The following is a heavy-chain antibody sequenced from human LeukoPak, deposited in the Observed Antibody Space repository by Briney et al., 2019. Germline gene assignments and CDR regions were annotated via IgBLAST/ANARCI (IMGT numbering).Heavy chain of an antibody. Sequence: GGSLRLSCAASGFTFSSYGVHWVRQAPGTGLEWVAFIRYDGSNKYYADSVKGRFTISRDNSKNTLYLQMNSLRAEDTAVYYCAKDQYYDISGYSPAEYFQHWGQGTLVTVSS. D-gene: IGHD3-22*01. CDR2: IRYDGSNK. CDR3: AKDQYYDISGYSPAEYFQH. CDR1: GFTFSSYG. V-gene: IGHV3-30*02. J-gene: IGHJ1*01.